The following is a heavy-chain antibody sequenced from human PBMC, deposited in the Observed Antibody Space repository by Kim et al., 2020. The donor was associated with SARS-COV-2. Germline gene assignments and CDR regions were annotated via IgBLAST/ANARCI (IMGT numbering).Heavy chain of an antibody. CDR1: GYTFTGYY. V-gene: IGHV1-2*02. CDR2: INPNSGGT. D-gene: IGHD6-13*01. CDR3: ARESAALAAGRVHWFDP. Sequence: ASVKVSCKPSGYTFTGYYMHWVRQAPGQGLEWMGWINPNSGGTNYAQKFQGRVTMTRDTSISTAYMELSSLRSDDTAVYYCARESAALAAGRVHWFDPWGQGTLVTVSS. J-gene: IGHJ5*02.